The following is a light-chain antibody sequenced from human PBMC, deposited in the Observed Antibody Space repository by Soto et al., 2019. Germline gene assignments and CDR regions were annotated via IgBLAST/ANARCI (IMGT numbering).Light chain of an antibody. V-gene: IGLV2-8*01. J-gene: IGLJ1*01. CDR2: EVN. CDR3: SSYAGSNTYV. Sequence: QSVLTQPPSASGSPGQSVTISCTGTSSDVGDYKHVSWYQQHPGKAPKLIVYEVNKRPSGVPDRFSGSKSYNMASLTVSGLQAEDEADYYCSSYAGSNTYVFVTGTKVTVL. CDR1: SSDVGDYKH.